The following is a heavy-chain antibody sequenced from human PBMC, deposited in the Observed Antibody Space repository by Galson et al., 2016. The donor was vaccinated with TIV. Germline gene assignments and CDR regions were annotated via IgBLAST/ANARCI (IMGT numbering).Heavy chain of an antibody. J-gene: IGHJ6*03. V-gene: IGHV1-69*04. CDR3: AVGRGMAAYYMDV. CDR2: FTPILGMS. Sequence: SVKVSCKASGGTFSSYVISWVRQAPGQGLEWTGRFTPILGMSNYAQKFQGRVTITADESTSTAYMGLSSLRSEDTAVYYCAVGRGMAAYYMDVWGKGTTVTVSS. D-gene: IGHD3-16*01. CDR1: GGTFSSYV.